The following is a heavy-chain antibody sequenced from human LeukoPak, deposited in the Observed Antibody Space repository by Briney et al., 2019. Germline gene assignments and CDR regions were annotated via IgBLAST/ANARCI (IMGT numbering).Heavy chain of an antibody. D-gene: IGHD3-10*01. Sequence: PGGSLRLSCAASGFTISTYGMSWVRQAPGKGLEWVSSISGGTTYYADSVKGRFTISRDNSKNTVSLQMNSLRDEDTDCAKSVYHSGNYWGQGTLVTVSS. J-gene: IGHJ4*02. CDR1: GFTISTYG. CDR2: ISGGTT. V-gene: IGHV3-23*01. CDR3: VYHSGNY.